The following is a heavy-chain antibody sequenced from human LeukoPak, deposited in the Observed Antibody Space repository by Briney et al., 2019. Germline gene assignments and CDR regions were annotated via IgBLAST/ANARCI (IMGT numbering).Heavy chain of an antibody. CDR1: GDSVSSNNAA. Sequence: SQTLSLTCAISGDSVSSNNAAWNWIRQSPSRGLEWLGRTYYRSKWYNDYAVSVKSRITINPDTSKNQSSLQLNSVTPEDTAVYYCARDHYGSGIYYYYGMDVWGQGTTVTVSS. V-gene: IGHV6-1*01. CDR2: TYYRSKWYN. J-gene: IGHJ6*02. D-gene: IGHD3-10*01. CDR3: ARDHYGSGIYYYYGMDV.